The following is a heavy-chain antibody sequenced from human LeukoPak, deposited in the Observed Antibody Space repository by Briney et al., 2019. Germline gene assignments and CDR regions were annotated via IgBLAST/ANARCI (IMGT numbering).Heavy chain of an antibody. V-gene: IGHV4-39*01. CDR2: IYYSGST. CDR3: ASTYYGSGTLPAYCYMDV. Sequence: SETLSLTCTVSGGSISSSSYYGCWSRQPPGKGLGCIGSIYYSGSTYYTPSLKSRVTISVHTSKNQFSLKLSTVTAADTAVYYCASTYYGSGTLPAYCYMDVWGKGTTVTISS. D-gene: IGHD3-10*01. CDR1: GGSISSSSYY. J-gene: IGHJ6*03.